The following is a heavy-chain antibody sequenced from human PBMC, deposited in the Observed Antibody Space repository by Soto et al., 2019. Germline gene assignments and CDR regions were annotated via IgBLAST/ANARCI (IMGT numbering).Heavy chain of an antibody. Sequence: SETLSLTCIVSVGSVSSYWWSWIRQPPGKGLEWIGYIYYTGSTNYSPSLKGRVTISLDASKSQFSLKLTSVTAADTAVYYCARGPGASDYYFDYWGPGTLVTVSS. D-gene: IGHD3-10*01. V-gene: IGHV4-59*02. CDR2: IYYTGST. J-gene: IGHJ4*02. CDR3: ARGPGASDYYFDY. CDR1: VGSVSSYW.